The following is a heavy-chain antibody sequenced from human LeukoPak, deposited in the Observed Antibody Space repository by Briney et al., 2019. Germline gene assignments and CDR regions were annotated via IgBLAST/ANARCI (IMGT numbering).Heavy chain of an antibody. CDR2: IYYSGST. Sequence: SETLSLTCTVSGGSISSYYWSWIRQPPGKGLEWIGYIYYSGSTNYNPSLKSRVTISVDTSKNQFSLNLSSVTAADTAVYYCARSLGYSYGYMDHWGQGSLVTVSS. J-gene: IGHJ4*02. D-gene: IGHD5-18*01. CDR3: ARSLGYSYGYMDH. CDR1: GGSISSYY. V-gene: IGHV4-59*01.